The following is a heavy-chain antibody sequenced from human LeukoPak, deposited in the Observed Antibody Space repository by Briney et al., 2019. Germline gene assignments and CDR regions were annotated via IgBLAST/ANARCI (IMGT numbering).Heavy chain of an antibody. J-gene: IGHJ6*02. D-gene: IGHD3-10*01. CDR3: ARLGSRVRGVNFYYYIGMDV. V-gene: IGHV5-51*01. Sequence: GESLKISCKGSAYSFNSYWIAWVRRMPGKGLEWMGIIYPGDSDIRYSPSFQGQVNISGDKSINTAYLQWSSLKASDTAMYYCARLGSRVRGVNFYYYIGMDVWGQGTTVTVSS. CDR1: AYSFNSYW. CDR2: IYPGDSDI.